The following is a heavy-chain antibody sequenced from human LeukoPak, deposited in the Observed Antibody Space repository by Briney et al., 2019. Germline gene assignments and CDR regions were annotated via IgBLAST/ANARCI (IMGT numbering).Heavy chain of an antibody. Sequence: PSETLSLTCAVYGGSFTGYFWSWIRQPPGRGLEWIAEINHSGSTNYNPSLKSRVTISVDTSKNQFSLNLSSVTAADTAVYYCARGGYFDLWGRGTLVTVSS. CDR1: GGSFTGYF. CDR2: INHSGST. J-gene: IGHJ2*01. V-gene: IGHV4-34*01. CDR3: ARGGYFDL.